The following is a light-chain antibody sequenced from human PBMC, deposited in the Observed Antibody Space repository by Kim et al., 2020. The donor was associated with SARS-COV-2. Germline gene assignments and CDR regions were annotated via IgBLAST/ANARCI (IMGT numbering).Light chain of an antibody. Sequence: GDRVTITCRASQSITGWLAWYQQKPGKAPQLLIYDASNLESGVPSRLSGSGSGTEFTLTISSLQPDDFATYYCQQYNAYRTFGQGTKVDIK. V-gene: IGKV1-5*01. CDR3: QQYNAYRT. J-gene: IGKJ1*01. CDR2: DAS. CDR1: QSITGW.